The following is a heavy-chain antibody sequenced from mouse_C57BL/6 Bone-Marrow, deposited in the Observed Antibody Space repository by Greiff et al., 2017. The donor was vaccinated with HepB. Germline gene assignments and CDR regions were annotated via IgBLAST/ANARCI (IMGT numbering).Heavy chain of an antibody. D-gene: IGHD2-2*01. J-gene: IGHJ2*01. CDR2: ISSGGDYI. Sequence: EVKVVESGEGLVKPGGSLKLSCAASGFTFSSYAMSWVRQTPEKRLEWVAYISSGGDYIYYADTVKGRFTISRDNARNTLYLQMSSLKSEDTAMYYCTRGGYGYDEDYFDYWGQGTTLTVSS. V-gene: IGHV5-9-1*02. CDR3: TRGGYGYDEDYFDY. CDR1: GFTFSSYA.